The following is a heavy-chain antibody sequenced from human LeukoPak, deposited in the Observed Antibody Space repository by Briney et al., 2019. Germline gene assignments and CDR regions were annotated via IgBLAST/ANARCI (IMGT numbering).Heavy chain of an antibody. V-gene: IGHV4-59*01. J-gene: IGHJ3*02. CDR2: IYYSGST. D-gene: IGHD2-8*02. CDR3: ARLVLGAFDI. Sequence: PSETLSLTCTVSGGSISSYYWSWIRQPPGKGLEWIGYIYYSGSTNYNPSLKSRVTISVDTSKNQFSLKLSPVTAADTAVYYCARLVLGAFDIWGQGTMVTVSS. CDR1: GGSISSYY.